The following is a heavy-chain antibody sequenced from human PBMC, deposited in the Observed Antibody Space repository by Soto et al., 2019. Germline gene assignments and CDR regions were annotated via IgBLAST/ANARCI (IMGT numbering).Heavy chain of an antibody. Sequence: LSLSCAAPGFTFGDYALHSVRQVPVNGLEWAPGFKCNSGDVGYADSAEGRFTNSRDNAQNSLNILLNSLRPEDTAAYYSAPTRSSGSPYSGLDFCDQGP. CDR1: GFTFGDYA. D-gene: IGHD3-10*01. CDR2: FKCNSGDV. CDR3: APTRSSGSPYSGLDF. J-gene: IGHJ6*02. V-gene: IGHV3-9*01.